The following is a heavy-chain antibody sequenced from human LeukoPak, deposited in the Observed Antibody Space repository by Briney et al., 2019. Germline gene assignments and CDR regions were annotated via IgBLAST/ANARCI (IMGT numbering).Heavy chain of an antibody. CDR3: ARHPFSSQFDL. CDR1: GTSISGDY. CDR2: VYFTGNT. V-gene: IGHV4-59*08. Sequence: PSETLSLTCTVSGTSISGDYWSWLRQPPGKGLEWIGYVYFTGNTNYNPSLKSRVTISMDTPKNQISLTVTSVTAADTAVYYCARHPFSSQFDLWGQGTLVAVSS. J-gene: IGHJ5*02.